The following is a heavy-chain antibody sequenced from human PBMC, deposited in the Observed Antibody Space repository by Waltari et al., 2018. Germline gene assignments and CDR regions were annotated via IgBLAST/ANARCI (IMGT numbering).Heavy chain of an antibody. CDR2: IYYSGST. CDR3: ATCITGTIDY. D-gene: IGHD1-20*01. Sequence: QLQLQESGPGLVKPSETLSLTCTVSGGSISSSSYYWGWIRQPPGKGLEWIGSIYYSGSTYSNPSLKSRVTISVDTSKNQFSLKLSSVTAADTAVYYCATCITGTIDYWGQGTLVTVSS. V-gene: IGHV4-39*07. CDR1: GGSISSSSYY. J-gene: IGHJ4*02.